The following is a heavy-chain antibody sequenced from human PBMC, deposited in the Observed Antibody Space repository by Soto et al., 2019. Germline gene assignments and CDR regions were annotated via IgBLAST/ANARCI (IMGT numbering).Heavy chain of an antibody. CDR3: AMVDVYVTPSPQDV. D-gene: IGHD3-16*01. V-gene: IGHV1-18*01. Sequence: ASVKVSCKASGYSFTRYGIGWARQAPGQGLEWMGWINAYNGSTNYAQNLQGRLTLTTDTSTTTAYMELRSLRSNDTAIYYCAMVDVYVTPSPQDVWGQGTTVTVSS. J-gene: IGHJ6*02. CDR2: INAYNGST. CDR1: GYSFTRYG.